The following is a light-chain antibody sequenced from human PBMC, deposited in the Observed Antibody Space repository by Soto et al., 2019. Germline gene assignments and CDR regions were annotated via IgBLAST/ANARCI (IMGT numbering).Light chain of an antibody. Sequence: EIVLTQSPATLSLSPGERATLSCRASQSLSGTLAWFHQKPGQPPSLLIYGASNRATGIPARFTASGSGTDFTLTIGSLEPEDFAVYYCQQRPLWPRTFGRGPEVEIK. V-gene: IGKV3-11*01. CDR1: QSLSGT. CDR3: QQRPLWPRT. J-gene: IGKJ1*01. CDR2: GAS.